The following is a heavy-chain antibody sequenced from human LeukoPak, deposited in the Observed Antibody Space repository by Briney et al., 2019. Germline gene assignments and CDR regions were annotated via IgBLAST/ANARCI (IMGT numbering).Heavy chain of an antibody. Sequence: PGGSLRLSCAASGFTFSSYGMHWVRQAPGKGLEWVAVIWYDGNTKHYADSVEGRFTISRDNSMNTLYLHMNSLGAEDTAVYYCAGQETRAFDVWGQGTVVTVSS. J-gene: IGHJ3*01. CDR3: AGQETRAFDV. CDR2: IWYDGNTK. D-gene: IGHD5-24*01. CDR1: GFTFSSYG. V-gene: IGHV3-33*01.